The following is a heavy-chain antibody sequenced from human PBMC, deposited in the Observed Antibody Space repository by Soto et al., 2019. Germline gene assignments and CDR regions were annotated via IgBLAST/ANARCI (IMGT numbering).Heavy chain of an antibody. CDR2: IYYSGST. J-gene: IGHJ5*02. CDR3: ARGRGPSWFDP. Sequence: PSETLSLTCTVSGGSISSYYWSWIRQPPGKGLEWIGYIYYSGSTNYNPSLKSRVTISVDTSKNQFSLGLSSVTAADTAVYYCARGRGPSWFDPWRQGTLVTVSS. V-gene: IGHV4-59*01. D-gene: IGHD3-10*01. CDR1: GGSISSYY.